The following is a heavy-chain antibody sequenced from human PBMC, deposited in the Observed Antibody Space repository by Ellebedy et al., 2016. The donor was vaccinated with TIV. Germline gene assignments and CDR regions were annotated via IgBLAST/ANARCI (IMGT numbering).Heavy chain of an antibody. D-gene: IGHD4-17*01. J-gene: IGHJ4*02. V-gene: IGHV3-48*04. Sequence: PGGSLRLSCAASGFTFSRYAMSWVRQAPGKGLEWVSYISSSSSTIYYADSVKGRFTISRDNAKNSLYLQMNSLRAEDTAVYYCARDQSYGEQPGYFDYWGQGTLVTVSS. CDR1: GFTFSRYA. CDR2: ISSSSSTI. CDR3: ARDQSYGEQPGYFDY.